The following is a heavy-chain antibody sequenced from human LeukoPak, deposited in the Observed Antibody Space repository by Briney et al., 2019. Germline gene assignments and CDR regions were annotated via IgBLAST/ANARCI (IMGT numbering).Heavy chain of an antibody. CDR2: INGDETST. CDR3: ARETNSHDF. CDR1: GFSLSNHW. J-gene: IGHJ4*02. Sequence: GGSLRLSCAASGFSLSNHWMHWVRQAPGKGLVWVSCINGDETSTFYADSVKGRFTISRDFAENTVYLQKNSLRAEDTAVYYCARETNSHDFWGRGTLVTVSS. V-gene: IGHV3-74*01. D-gene: IGHD2/OR15-2a*01.